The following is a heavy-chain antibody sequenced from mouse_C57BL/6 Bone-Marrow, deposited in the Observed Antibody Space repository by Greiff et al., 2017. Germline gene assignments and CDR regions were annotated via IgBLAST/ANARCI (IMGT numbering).Heavy chain of an antibody. Sequence: QVQLQQSGAELVRPGSSVKLSCKDSYFAFMASAMSWVKLRPGHGLEWIGTFTTYSAATEYSENFKGKATLTVDTSSSSAYMELSSLTSEDSAVYYCARTLTFFYAIDYWGQGTSVAVTS. V-gene: IGHV1-49*01. CDR2: FTTYSAAT. CDR1: YFAFMASA. J-gene: IGHJ4*01. CDR3: ARTLTFFYAIDY.